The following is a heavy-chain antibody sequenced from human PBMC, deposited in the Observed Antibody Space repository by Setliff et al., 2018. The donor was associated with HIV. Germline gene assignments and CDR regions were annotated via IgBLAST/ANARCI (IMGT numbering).Heavy chain of an antibody. V-gene: IGHV4-39*07. Sequence: SETLSLTCTVSGGSISSDDYYWSWIRQPPGKGLEWIGSIYYSGSTYYNPSLKSRVTISVDTSKRQFSLRLKSVTAADTAAYYCTRGLGDQWLGSGDIDQYRYMDVWGTATTVTVSS. CDR2: IYYSGST. J-gene: IGHJ6*03. CDR3: TRGLGDQWLGSGDIDQYRYMDV. D-gene: IGHD6-19*01. CDR1: GGSISSDDYY.